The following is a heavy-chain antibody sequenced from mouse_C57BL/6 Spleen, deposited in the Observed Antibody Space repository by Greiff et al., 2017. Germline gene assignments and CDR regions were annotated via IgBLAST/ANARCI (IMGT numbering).Heavy chain of an antibody. CDR1: GYTFTSYW. Sequence: VQLQQPGAELVKPGASVKMSCKASGYTFTSYWITWVKQRPGQGLEWIGDIYPGSGSTNYNEKFKSKATLTVDTSSSTAYMQLSSLTSEDSAVYYCARGLLRYGVFYAMDYWGQGTSVTVSS. D-gene: IGHD1-1*01. V-gene: IGHV1-55*01. J-gene: IGHJ4*01. CDR2: IYPGSGST. CDR3: ARGLLRYGVFYAMDY.